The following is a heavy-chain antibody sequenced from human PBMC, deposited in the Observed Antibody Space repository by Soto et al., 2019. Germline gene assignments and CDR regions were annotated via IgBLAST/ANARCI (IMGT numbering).Heavy chain of an antibody. J-gene: IGHJ4*02. D-gene: IGHD3-22*01. V-gene: IGHV4-38-2*01. CDR1: GYSITTGYY. CDR2: VYHSGRT. CDR3: ARGVNYYDSSGFYPRDY. Sequence: SETLSLTCAVSGYSITTGYYWGWVRRPPGKGLEWIGSVYHSGRTSYNPSLESRVTISVDTSKNQFSLRLSSVTAADTAVYYCARGVNYYDSSGFYPRDYWGQGILVTVSS.